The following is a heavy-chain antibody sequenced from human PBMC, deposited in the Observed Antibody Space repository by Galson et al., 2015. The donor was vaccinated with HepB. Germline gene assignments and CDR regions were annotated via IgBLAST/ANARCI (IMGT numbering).Heavy chain of an antibody. D-gene: IGHD5-18*01. CDR1: EFTFSTYG. J-gene: IGHJ3*02. Sequence: SLRLSCAASEFTFSTYGMHWVRQAPGKGLEWVALISSDGSIQYYGDSVKGRFTISRDNWKNTLHLEIHSLRAEDTAVYYCAKPITALAFDAFDMWGHGTLVTVSS. CDR3: AKPITALAFDAFDM. V-gene: IGHV3-30*18. CDR2: ISSDGSIQ.